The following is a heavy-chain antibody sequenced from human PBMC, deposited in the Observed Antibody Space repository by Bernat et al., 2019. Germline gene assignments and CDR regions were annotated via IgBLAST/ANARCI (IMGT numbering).Heavy chain of an antibody. CDR2: IWYDGSNK. D-gene: IGHD3-16*01. CDR3: ARDGGSLGAAYYMDV. V-gene: IGHV3-33*01. J-gene: IGHJ6*03. Sequence: QVQLVESGGGVVQPGRSLRLSCAASGFTFSSYGMHWVRQAPGKGREWVAVIWYDGSNKYYADPVKGRFTISRDNSKNTLYLQMNSLRAEDTAVYYCARDGGSLGAAYYMDVWGKGTTVTVSS. CDR1: GFTFSSYG.